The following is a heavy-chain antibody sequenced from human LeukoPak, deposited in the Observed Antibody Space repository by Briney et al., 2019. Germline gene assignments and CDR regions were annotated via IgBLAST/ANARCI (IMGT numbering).Heavy chain of an antibody. Sequence: AGGSLRLSCAASGFTFSNYWMNWVRQVPGKGLEWVATIKQDGGERYYVDSVEGRFTISRDNAKNSLYLQMNSLRAEDTALYYCAKDIGEGGSYHYYYGMDVWGQGTTVTVSS. V-gene: IGHV3-7*03. CDR3: AKDIGEGGSYHYYYGMDV. CDR1: GFTFSNYW. D-gene: IGHD1-26*01. CDR2: IKQDGGER. J-gene: IGHJ6*02.